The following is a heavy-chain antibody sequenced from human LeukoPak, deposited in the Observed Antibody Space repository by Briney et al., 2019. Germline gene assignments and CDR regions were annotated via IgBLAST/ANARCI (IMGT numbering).Heavy chain of an antibody. CDR3: AKDRTFEEYSFDF. V-gene: IGHV3-30*02. J-gene: IGHJ4*02. CDR2: VRFDGSYQ. D-gene: IGHD3-10*01. CDR1: GFTFNNYG. Sequence: GGSLRLSCATSGFTFNNYGMHWVRQAPGKGLEWVTFVRFDGSYQLYTDSVKGRFTISRDNSKSTLYLQMTSLRPEDTALYYCAKDRTFEEYSFDFWGQETLVTVSS.